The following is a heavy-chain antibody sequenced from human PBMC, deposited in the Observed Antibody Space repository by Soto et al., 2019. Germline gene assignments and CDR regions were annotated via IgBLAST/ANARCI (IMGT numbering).Heavy chain of an antibody. CDR1: GFTVSDNY. J-gene: IGHJ6*02. Sequence: DVQLVESGGDLVQQGGSLRLSCAASGFTVSDNYMNWVRQAPGKGMEWVSTIYRSGDTIYADSVKGRFTNSRDNAKNTLYLQMNSLRAEDTAVYYCTRKHSMDVWGQGTTITVSS. V-gene: IGHV3-66*01. CDR2: IYRSGDT. CDR3: TRKHSMDV.